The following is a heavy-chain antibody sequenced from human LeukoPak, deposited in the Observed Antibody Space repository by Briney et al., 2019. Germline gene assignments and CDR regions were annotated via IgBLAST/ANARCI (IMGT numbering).Heavy chain of an antibody. CDR3: ARGGNCSGGSCYGLGYYYMDV. CDR1: GDSVSSNSAA. Sequence: SQTLSLTCAISGDSVSSNSAAWNWIRQSPSRGLEWLGRTYYRSKWYNDYAVSVKSRITINPDTSKNQFSLQLNFVTPEDTAVYYCARGGNCSGGSCYGLGYYYMDVWGKGTTVTVSS. J-gene: IGHJ6*03. V-gene: IGHV6-1*01. CDR2: TYYRSKWYN. D-gene: IGHD2-15*01.